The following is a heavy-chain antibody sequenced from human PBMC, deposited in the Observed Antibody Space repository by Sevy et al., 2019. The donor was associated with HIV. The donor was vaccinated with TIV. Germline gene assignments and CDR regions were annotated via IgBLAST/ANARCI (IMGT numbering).Heavy chain of an antibody. J-gene: IGHJ4*02. V-gene: IGHV3-73*01. CDR1: GFTFSGSA. D-gene: IGHD6-19*01. Sequence: GGSLRLSCAASGFTFSGSAMHWVRQASGKGLEWVGRIRSKANSYATAYAASVKGRFTISRDDSKNTAYLQMNSLKTDDTAVYYCTRHSSGALTPDYWGQGTLVTVSS. CDR3: TRHSSGALTPDY. CDR2: IRSKANSYAT.